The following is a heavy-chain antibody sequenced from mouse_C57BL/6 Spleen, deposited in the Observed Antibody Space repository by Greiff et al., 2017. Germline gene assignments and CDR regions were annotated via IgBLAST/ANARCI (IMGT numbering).Heavy chain of an antibody. J-gene: IGHJ4*01. D-gene: IGHD4-1*01. CDR3: ARNWDDAMDY. Sequence: EVQLKESGPGLVKPSRSLSLTCSVTGYSITSGYYWNWIRQFPGNKLEWMGYISYDGSNNYNPSLKNRISITRDTSKNQFFLKLNSVTTEDTATYYCARNWDDAMDYWGQGTSVTVSS. V-gene: IGHV3-6*01. CDR2: ISYDGSN. CDR1: GYSITSGYY.